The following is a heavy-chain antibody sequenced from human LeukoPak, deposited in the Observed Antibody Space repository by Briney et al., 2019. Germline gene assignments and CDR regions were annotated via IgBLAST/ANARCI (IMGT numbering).Heavy chain of an antibody. D-gene: IGHD6-6*01. CDR1: GYTFTSYG. Sequence: ASVKVSCKASGYTFTSYGISWVRQAPGQGLEWMGWISAYNGNTNYAQKLQGRVTMTTDTSTSTAYMELRSLRSDDTAVYYCARDEYSSSSDGFDPWGQGTLVTVSS. V-gene: IGHV1-18*01. CDR2: ISAYNGNT. CDR3: ARDEYSSSSDGFDP. J-gene: IGHJ5*02.